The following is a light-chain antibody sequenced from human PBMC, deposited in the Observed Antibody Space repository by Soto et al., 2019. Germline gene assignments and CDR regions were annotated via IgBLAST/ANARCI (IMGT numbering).Light chain of an antibody. Sequence: DIQMTQSPSTLSASVGDRVTITCRASQSISSWLAWYQQKRGKAPKLLIYGISTLQGGVPSRFSGSESGTDFTLTISSVQPEDSATYYCQQAATFPLTFGGGTEVEIK. V-gene: IGKV1-12*01. CDR2: GIS. CDR3: QQAATFPLT. CDR1: QSISSW. J-gene: IGKJ4*01.